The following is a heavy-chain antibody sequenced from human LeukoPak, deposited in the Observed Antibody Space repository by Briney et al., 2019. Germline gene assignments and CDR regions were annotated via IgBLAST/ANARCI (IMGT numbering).Heavy chain of an antibody. CDR3: ARGYYDILTGYYSDMFDY. Sequence: GGSLRLSCAASGFTFSSYWMSWVRQAPGKGLEWVANIKQDGSEKYYVDSVKGRFTISRDDTKNSLYLQMNSLRAEDTAVYYCARGYYDILTGYYSDMFDYWGQGTLVTVSS. V-gene: IGHV3-7*05. D-gene: IGHD3-9*01. J-gene: IGHJ4*02. CDR2: IKQDGSEK. CDR1: GFTFSSYW.